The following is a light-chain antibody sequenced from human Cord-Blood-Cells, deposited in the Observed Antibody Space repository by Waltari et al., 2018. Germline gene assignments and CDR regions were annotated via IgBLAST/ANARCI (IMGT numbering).Light chain of an antibody. Sequence: QSALTQPASVSGSPGQSITISCTGTSSDVGGYNYVSWYQQLPGKAPKRMIYDVSNRPSGVSNRFSGSKSGNTASLTISGLQAEDEADYYCSSYTSSSTLVFGGGTKLTVL. J-gene: IGLJ2*01. V-gene: IGLV2-14*01. CDR3: SSYTSSSTLV. CDR2: DVS. CDR1: SSDVGGYNY.